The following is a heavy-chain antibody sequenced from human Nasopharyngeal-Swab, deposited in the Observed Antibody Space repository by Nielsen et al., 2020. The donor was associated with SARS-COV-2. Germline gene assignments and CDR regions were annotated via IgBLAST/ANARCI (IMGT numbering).Heavy chain of an antibody. D-gene: IGHD1-20*01. J-gene: IGHJ6*02. V-gene: IGHV1-3*01. CDR1: GYTFSDYA. CDR2: INAGDGDT. CDR3: ARDTNWRWISCYYGMDV. Sequence: ASVKVSCKASGYTFSDYALHWVRLAPGQRLEWMGWINAGDGDTKYSQTFQDRVTITRDTSAKTVYMELSSLRSEDTGVYFCARDTNWRWISCYYGMDVWGQGTTVTISS.